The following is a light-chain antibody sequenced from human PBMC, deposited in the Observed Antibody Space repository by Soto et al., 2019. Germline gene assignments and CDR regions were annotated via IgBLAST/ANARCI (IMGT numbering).Light chain of an antibody. J-gene: IGKJ1*01. Sequence: DIVMTQSPDSLAVSLGERATINCKSSQSVLSSSNNKNYLAWYQQKPGQPPKLLIYWASTRESGVPDRFSGSGSDTDFTLTFNSLQAEDVAVYYCHQYFSTLQTFGQGTRVEIK. CDR3: HQYFSTLQT. CDR1: QSVLSSSNNKNY. CDR2: WAS. V-gene: IGKV4-1*01.